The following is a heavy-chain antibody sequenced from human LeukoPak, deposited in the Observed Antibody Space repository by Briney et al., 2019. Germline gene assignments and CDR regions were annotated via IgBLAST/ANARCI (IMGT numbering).Heavy chain of an antibody. CDR2: IYYSGTT. Sequence: SETLSLTCTVSGGSISNYYWNWIRQPPGKGLEWIGYIYYSGTTNYNPSLKSRVTVSLDTSNNQFSLKLSSVTAADTAVYYCARATSMLRAVNPEYFQHWGQGTLVTVSS. CDR1: GGSISNYY. V-gene: IGHV4-59*01. D-gene: IGHD3-10*01. J-gene: IGHJ1*01. CDR3: ARATSMLRAVNPEYFQH.